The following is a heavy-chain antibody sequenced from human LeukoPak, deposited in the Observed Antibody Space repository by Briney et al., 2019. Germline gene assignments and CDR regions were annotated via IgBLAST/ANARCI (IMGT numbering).Heavy chain of an antibody. CDR3: ARDGRYYDNSGYYFGYFDY. CDR1: GFTVSSNH. V-gene: IGHV3-53*01. CDR2: LYSGGTT. D-gene: IGHD3-22*01. Sequence: GGSLRLSCAASGFTVSSNHMAWARQAPGKGLEWVSVLYSGGTTYYADSLKGRFTISRDNSKNTLYLQMNTLRAEDTAVYYCARDGRYYDNSGYYFGYFDYWGQGTLVTVSS. J-gene: IGHJ4*02.